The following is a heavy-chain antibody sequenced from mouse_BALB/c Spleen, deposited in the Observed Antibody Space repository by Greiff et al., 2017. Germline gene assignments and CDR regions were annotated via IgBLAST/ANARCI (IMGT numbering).Heavy chain of an antibody. CDR2: INPSSGYT. J-gene: IGHJ4*01. Sequence: QVQLKQSGAELARPGASVKMSCKASGYTFTSYTMHWVKQRPGQGLEWIGYINPSSGYTNYNQKFKGKATLTSDKSSSTAYMELSSLTSEDSAVYYCARVTTVVGYAMDYWGQGTSVTVSS. CDR3: ARVTTVVGYAMDY. D-gene: IGHD1-1*01. CDR1: GYTFTSYT. V-gene: IGHV1-4*01.